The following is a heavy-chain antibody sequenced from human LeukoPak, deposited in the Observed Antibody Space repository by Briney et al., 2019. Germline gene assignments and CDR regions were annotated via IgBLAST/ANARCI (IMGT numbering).Heavy chain of an antibody. CDR3: AKTYSSGAMSLYFDY. CDR2: ISYDGSNK. CDR1: GFTSSSNG. D-gene: IGHD6-19*01. Sequence: GGSLRLSCAASGFTSSSNGMHWVRQAPGKGLEWVAVISYDGSNKYYADSVKGRFTISRDNSKNTLYLQMNSLRAEDTAVYYCAKTYSSGAMSLYFDYWGQGTLVTVSS. V-gene: IGHV3-30*18. J-gene: IGHJ4*02.